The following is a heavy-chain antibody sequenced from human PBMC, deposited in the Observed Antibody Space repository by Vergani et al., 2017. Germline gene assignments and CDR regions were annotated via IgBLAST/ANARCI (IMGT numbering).Heavy chain of an antibody. V-gene: IGHV1-46*01. J-gene: IGHJ6*03. CDR2: INPSGGST. Sequence: QVQLVQSGAEVKKPGASVKVSCKASGYTFTSYYMHWVRQAPGQGLEWMGIINPSGGSTSYAQKFQGRVTMTRDTSTSTVYMELSSLRSEDTAVYYCASGSIAARPYYYYYMDVWGKGTTVTVSS. D-gene: IGHD6-6*01. CDR1: GYTFTSYY. CDR3: ASGSIAARPYYYYYMDV.